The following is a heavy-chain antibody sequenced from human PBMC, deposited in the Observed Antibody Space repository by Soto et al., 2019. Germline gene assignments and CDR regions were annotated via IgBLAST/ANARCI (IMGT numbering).Heavy chain of an antibody. V-gene: IGHV1-69*13. D-gene: IGHD3-16*01. CDR2: IIPIFGTA. CDR3: ARDLGGRWRAHWFLP. J-gene: IGHJ5*02. CDR1: GGTFSSYA. Sequence: GASVKVSCKASGGTFSSYAISWVRQAPGQGLEWMGGIIPIFGTANYAQKFQGRVTITADESTSTAYMELSSLRSEDTAVYYCARDLGGRWRAHWFLPCDPGTLVTVS.